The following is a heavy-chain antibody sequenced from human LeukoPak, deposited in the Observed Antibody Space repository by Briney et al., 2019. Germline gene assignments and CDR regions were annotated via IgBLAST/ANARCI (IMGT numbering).Heavy chain of an antibody. CDR3: ARQPSYCSSTSCYDAFDI. CDR1: GGSISSYY. Sequence: PSETLSLTCTVSGGSISSYYWSWIRQPPGKGLEWIGYIYYSGSTNYNPSLKSRVTISVDTSKNQFSLKLSSVTAADTAVYYCARQPSYCSSTSCYDAFDIWGQGTMVTVSS. J-gene: IGHJ3*02. CDR2: IYYSGST. D-gene: IGHD2-2*01. V-gene: IGHV4-59*08.